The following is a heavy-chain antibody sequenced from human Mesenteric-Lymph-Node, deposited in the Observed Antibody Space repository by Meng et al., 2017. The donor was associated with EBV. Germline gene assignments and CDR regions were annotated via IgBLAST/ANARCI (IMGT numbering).Heavy chain of an antibody. CDR1: SGSISSHY. CDR3: ARGTVAGTHLDY. J-gene: IGHJ4*02. V-gene: IGHV4-59*11. D-gene: IGHD6-19*01. CDR2: IDYSGTT. Sequence: HVQLQESVPGLVKPSETLSLTFSVSSGSISSHYWSWIRQSAGKGLEWIGQIDYSGTTKYNPSLKSRVTLSVDTSKNQFSLKLSSVTAADTAVYYCARGTVAGTHLDYWAQGTLVTVSS.